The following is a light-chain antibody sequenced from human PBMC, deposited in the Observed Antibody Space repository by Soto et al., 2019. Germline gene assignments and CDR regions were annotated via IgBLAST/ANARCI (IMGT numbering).Light chain of an antibody. CDR2: KVS. J-gene: IGKJ1*01. Sequence: DVVMTQSPLSLSVTLGQSASISCRSTQSLLYSDGDTYLNWYHQRPGQSPRRLIHKVSKRDSGVTDRIGGSGSGSDFTLEISRVEAEDVGNYYCLQATHWPLTFGQGTKVDI. V-gene: IGKV2-30*01. CDR3: LQATHWPLT. CDR1: QSLLYSDGDTY.